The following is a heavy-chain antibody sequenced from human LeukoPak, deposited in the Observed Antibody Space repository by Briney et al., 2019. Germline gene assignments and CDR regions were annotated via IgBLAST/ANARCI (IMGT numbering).Heavy chain of an antibody. Sequence: GASVNVSRKASGHTFTGYYIHWGRPDPGQELEWMGWINPNSGGTNYAQKFQGRVTMTRDTSISTAYMELRRLRSDDTAVYYCAAAHCSSTSCSIYYYYYYMDVWGKGTTVTVSS. CDR2: INPNSGGT. CDR1: GHTFTGYY. D-gene: IGHD2-2*01. J-gene: IGHJ6*03. V-gene: IGHV1-2*02. CDR3: AAAHCSSTSCSIYYYYYYMDV.